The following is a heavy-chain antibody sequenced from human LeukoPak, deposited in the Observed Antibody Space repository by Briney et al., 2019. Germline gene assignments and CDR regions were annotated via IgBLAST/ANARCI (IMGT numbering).Heavy chain of an antibody. CDR3: ARNRGYCSSTSCATFFDY. CDR2: IYYSGST. Sequence: SQTLSLTCTVSGGSISSGDYYWSWIRQPPGKGLEWIGYIYYSGSTYYNPSLKGRVTISVDTSKNQFSLKLSSVTAADTAVHYCARNRGYCSSTSCATFFDYWGQGTLVTVSS. CDR1: GGSISSGDYY. D-gene: IGHD2-2*01. J-gene: IGHJ4*02. V-gene: IGHV4-30-4*08.